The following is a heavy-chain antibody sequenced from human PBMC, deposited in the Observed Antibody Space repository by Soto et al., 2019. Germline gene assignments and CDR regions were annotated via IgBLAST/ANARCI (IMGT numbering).Heavy chain of an antibody. V-gene: IGHV4-31*03. CDR1: GGSISSGGYY. CDR2: LYYSGST. J-gene: IGHJ3*02. Sequence: SETLSLTCTVSGGSISSGGYYWSWIRQHPGKGLEWIGYLYYSGSTYYNPSLKSRVTISVDTSKNQFSLRLSSVTAADTAGYYCARDMGYCSGGSCYWGERRVRNNACDIWGQGKIVTVS. CDR3: ARDMGYCSGGSCYWGERRVRNNACDI. D-gene: IGHD2-15*01.